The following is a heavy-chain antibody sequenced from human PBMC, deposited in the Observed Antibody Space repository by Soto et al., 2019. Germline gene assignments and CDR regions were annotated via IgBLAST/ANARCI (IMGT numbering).Heavy chain of an antibody. Sequence: SDTLSLTCTVTRCSITSYYWSWIRKPPGRGLEWIGYIYYSGSTNYNPSLKSRVTISVDTSKNQFSLKLSSVTAADTAVYYCAGARGYTYGYPIDYRGQGSLVSVS. D-gene: IGHD5-18*01. CDR1: RCSITSYY. J-gene: IGHJ4*02. V-gene: IGHV4-59*01. CDR2: IYYSGST. CDR3: AGARGYTYGYPIDY.